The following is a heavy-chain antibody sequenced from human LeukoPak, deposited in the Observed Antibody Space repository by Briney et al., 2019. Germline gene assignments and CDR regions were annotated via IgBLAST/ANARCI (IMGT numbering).Heavy chain of an antibody. Sequence: PGGSLRLSCAASGFTFSTYWMHWVRQVPRKGLVWVSRISSDGISTAYADSVKGRFTLSRDNAKNTLYLQMNSLRADDTAVYYCARSREPGRDGDYWGQGTLVTVSS. J-gene: IGHJ4*02. V-gene: IGHV3-74*01. D-gene: IGHD5-24*01. CDR3: ARSREPGRDGDY. CDR1: GFTFSTYW. CDR2: ISSDGIST.